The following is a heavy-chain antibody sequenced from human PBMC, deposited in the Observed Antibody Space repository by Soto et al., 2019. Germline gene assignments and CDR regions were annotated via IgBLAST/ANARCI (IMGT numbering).Heavy chain of an antibody. CDR2: IDPSDSYT. V-gene: IGHV5-10-1*01. J-gene: IGHJ6*02. D-gene: IGHD3-3*01. CDR3: ERISGVRIYYYYGMDV. Sequence: GESLKISCKGSGYSFTSYWISWVRQMPGKGLEWMGRIDPSDSYTNYSPSFQGHVTISADKSISTAYLQWSSLKASDTAMYYCERISGVRIYYYYGMDVWGQGTTVTVSS. CDR1: GYSFTSYW.